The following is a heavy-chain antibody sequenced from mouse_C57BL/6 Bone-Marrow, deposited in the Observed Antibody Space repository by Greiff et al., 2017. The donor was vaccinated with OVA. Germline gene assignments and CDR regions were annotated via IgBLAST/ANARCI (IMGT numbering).Heavy chain of an antibody. CDR3: ARRGYYGNPSYAMDY. D-gene: IGHD2-1*01. CDR2: ISSGSSTI. V-gene: IGHV5-17*01. CDR1: GFTFSDYG. J-gene: IGHJ4*01. Sequence: EVQVVESGGGLVKPGGSLKLSCAASGFTFSDYGMHWVRQAPEKGLEWVAYISSGSSTIYYADTVKGRFTISRDNAKNTLFLQMTSLRSEDTAMYYCARRGYYGNPSYAMDYWGQGTSVTVSS.